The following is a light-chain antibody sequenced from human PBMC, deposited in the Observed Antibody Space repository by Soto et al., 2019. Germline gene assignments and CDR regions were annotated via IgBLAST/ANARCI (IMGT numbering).Light chain of an antibody. CDR2: GAS. Sequence: EIVLTQSPGILSLSPGERATLSCRASQSVSSDFLAWYQQKPGQAPRLLIYGASTRATGIPDRFSGSGSETDFSLTMSRLEPEDVALYYCQQYDTSPITVGQGTRLHIK. V-gene: IGKV3-20*01. CDR3: QQYDTSPIT. J-gene: IGKJ5*01. CDR1: QSVSSDF.